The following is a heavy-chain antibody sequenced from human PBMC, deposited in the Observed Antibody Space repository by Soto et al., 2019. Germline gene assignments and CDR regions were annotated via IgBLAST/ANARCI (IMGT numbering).Heavy chain of an antibody. CDR3: ARDRKDITGTIYYYYGMDV. J-gene: IGHJ6*02. D-gene: IGHD1-20*01. CDR1: GGTFSSYA. V-gene: IGHV1-69*13. Sequence: SVKVSCKASGGTFSSYAISWVRQAPGQGLEWMGGIIPIFGTANYAQKFQGRVTITADESTSTAYMELSSLRSEDTAVYYCARDRKDITGTIYYYYGMDVWGQGTTVTVSS. CDR2: IIPIFGTA.